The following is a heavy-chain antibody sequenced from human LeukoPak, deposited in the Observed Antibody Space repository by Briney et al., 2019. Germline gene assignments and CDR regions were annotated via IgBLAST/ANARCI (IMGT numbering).Heavy chain of an antibody. Sequence: SETLSLTCTVSGGSISSSTYYWGWIRQPPGKGLEWIGTIYHSGSLYFNPSLESRVTISVDTSKNQFSLKLRFVTAADTAVYYCARANDYGDYVGQGTLVTVSS. CDR3: ARANDYGDY. D-gene: IGHD2-8*01. J-gene: IGHJ4*02. CDR2: IYHSGSL. V-gene: IGHV4-39*07. CDR1: GGSISSSTYY.